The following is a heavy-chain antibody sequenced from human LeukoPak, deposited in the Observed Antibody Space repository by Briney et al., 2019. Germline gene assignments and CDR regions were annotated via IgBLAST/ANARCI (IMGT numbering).Heavy chain of an antibody. J-gene: IGHJ4*02. V-gene: IGHV1-3*01. Sequence: ASVKVSCKASEYTFTSYDINWVRQAPGQRLEWMGWINAGNGNTKYSQKFQGRVTGTRDTSASTVYMELSSLRSEDTAVYYCARERVVRGVPYQFDYWGQGTLVTVSS. D-gene: IGHD3-10*01. CDR1: EYTFTSYD. CDR2: INAGNGNT. CDR3: ARERVVRGVPYQFDY.